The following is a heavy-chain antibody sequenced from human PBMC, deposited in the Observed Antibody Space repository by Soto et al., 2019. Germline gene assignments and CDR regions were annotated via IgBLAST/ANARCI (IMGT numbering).Heavy chain of an antibody. J-gene: IGHJ4*02. D-gene: IGHD6-6*01. CDR2: ISSSSSYI. CDR3: AGKKYSSSPPPDY. V-gene: IGHV3-21*01. Sequence: LRLSCAASGFTFSSYSMNWVRQAPGKGLEWVSSISSSSSYIYYADSVKGRFTISRDNAKNSLYLQMNSLRAEDTAVYYCAGKKYSSSPPPDYWGQGTLVTVSS. CDR1: GFTFSSYS.